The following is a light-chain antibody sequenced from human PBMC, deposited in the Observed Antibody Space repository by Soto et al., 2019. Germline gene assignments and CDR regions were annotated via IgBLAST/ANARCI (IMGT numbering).Light chain of an antibody. J-gene: IGKJ4*01. CDR1: QSISIY. Sequence: MQLSQSPSTLSAAGGDIANITCRTSQSISIYLNWYQHKLGKAPKLLIYAASNLPSGVPSRFSGSGSGTDFTLTISGLQPDDFATYYCLQDSNYPLTFGGGTKVDIK. V-gene: IGKV1-6*01. CDR3: LQDSNYPLT. CDR2: AAS.